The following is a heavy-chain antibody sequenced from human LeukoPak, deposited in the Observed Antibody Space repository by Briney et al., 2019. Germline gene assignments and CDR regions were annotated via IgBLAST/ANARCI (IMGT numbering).Heavy chain of an antibody. CDR3: ARTRYYESSSHYRYFDY. V-gene: IGHV3-53*01. J-gene: IGHJ4*02. CDR1: GFTVSSNY. CDR2: IYSGGST. D-gene: IGHD3-22*01. Sequence: PGGSLRLSCAASGFTVSSNYMSWVRQAPGKGLEWVSVIYSGGSTYYADSVKGRFTISRDNSKNTLYLQMNSLRAEDTAVYYCARTRYYESSSHYRYFDYWGQGTLVTVSS.